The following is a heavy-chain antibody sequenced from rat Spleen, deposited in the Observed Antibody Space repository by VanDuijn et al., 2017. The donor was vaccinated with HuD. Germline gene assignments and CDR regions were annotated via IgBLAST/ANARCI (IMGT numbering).Heavy chain of an antibody. Sequence: EVQLVESDGGLVQPGRSLKLSCVASGLSFSNYYMAWVRQAPTKGLEWVASISTDGANTYYRDSVKGRFTISRDNAKSTLYLQMDSLRSEDTATYYCARHNSGYGVMDAWGQGASVTVSS. J-gene: IGHJ4*01. CDR2: ISTDGANT. CDR3: ARHNSGYGVMDA. CDR1: GLSFSNYY. D-gene: IGHD4-3*01. V-gene: IGHV5-25*01.